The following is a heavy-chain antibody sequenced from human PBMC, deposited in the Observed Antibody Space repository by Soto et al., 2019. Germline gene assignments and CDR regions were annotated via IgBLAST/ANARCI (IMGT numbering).Heavy chain of an antibody. CDR2: ISYDGSNK. J-gene: IGHJ3*01. D-gene: IGHD2-15*01. Sequence: QVHLVESGGGVVQPGRSLRLSCVASGFSFSDSGMHWVRQAPGKGLEWVAAISYDGSNKYYADSVNDRFTISRDNSKNTLSLQMTSLRAEDKAVYYCAMSVRYCLGSSCSPEAFDVWGQGTLVSVSS. CDR3: AMSVRYCLGSSCSPEAFDV. V-gene: IGHV3-30*03. CDR1: GFSFSDSG.